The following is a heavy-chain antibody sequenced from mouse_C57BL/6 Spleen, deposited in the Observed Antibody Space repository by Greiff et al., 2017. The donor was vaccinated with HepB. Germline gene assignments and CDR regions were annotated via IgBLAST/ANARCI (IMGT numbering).Heavy chain of an antibody. V-gene: IGHV1-81*01. J-gene: IGHJ3*01. CDR3: ARMTTGAFAY. D-gene: IGHD4-1*02. CDR1: GYNFTSYG. CDR2: IYPRSGNT. Sequence: QVQLQQSGAELARPGASVKLSCKASGYNFTSYGISWVKQRTGQGLEWIGEIYPRSGNTYYNEKFKGKATLTADKSSSTAYMELRSLTSEDSAVFFCARMTTGAFAYWGQGTLVTVSA.